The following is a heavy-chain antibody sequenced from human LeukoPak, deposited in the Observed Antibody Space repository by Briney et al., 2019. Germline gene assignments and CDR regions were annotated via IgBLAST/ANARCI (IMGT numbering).Heavy chain of an antibody. CDR2: INPSGGSA. CDR1: GYTFTSNF. Sequence: ASVKVSCKASGYTFTSNFVHWVRQAPGQGLEWVGIINPSGGSATYAQMFQGRVTMTRDTSTSTVYMELSSLRSEDTAVFYCARDRAQVVDGEYYYFYMDVWGKGTTVTVSS. V-gene: IGHV1-46*01. D-gene: IGHD7-27*01. J-gene: IGHJ6*03. CDR3: ARDRAQVVDGEYYYFYMDV.